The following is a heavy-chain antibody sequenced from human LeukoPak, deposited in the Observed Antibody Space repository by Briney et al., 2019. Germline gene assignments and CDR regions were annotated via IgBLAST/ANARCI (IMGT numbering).Heavy chain of an antibody. Sequence: ASVKVSCKASGGTFSSYAISWVRQAPGQGLEWMGVIIPIFGTANYAQKFQGRVTITADESTSTAYMELSSLRSEDTAVYYCARDEYGSGSSYNGGDYWGQGTLVTVSS. CDR2: IIPIFGTA. CDR3: ARDEYGSGSSYNGGDY. V-gene: IGHV1-69*13. J-gene: IGHJ4*02. CDR1: GGTFSSYA. D-gene: IGHD3-10*01.